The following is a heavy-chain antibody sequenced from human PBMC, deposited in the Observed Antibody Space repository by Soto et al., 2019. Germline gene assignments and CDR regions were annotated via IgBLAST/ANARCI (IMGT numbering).Heavy chain of an antibody. CDR1: GGTFSSYA. CDR2: IIPIFGTA. Sequence: SVKVSCKASGGTFSSYAISWVRQAPGQGLEWMGGIIPIFGTANYAQKFQGRVTITADESTSTAYMELSSLRSEDTAVYYCASRDGYNYGFDYWGQGTLVTVSS. J-gene: IGHJ4*02. D-gene: IGHD5-12*01. V-gene: IGHV1-69*13. CDR3: ASRDGYNYGFDY.